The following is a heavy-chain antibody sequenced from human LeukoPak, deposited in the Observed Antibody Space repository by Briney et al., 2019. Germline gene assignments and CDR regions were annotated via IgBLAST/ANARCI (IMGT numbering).Heavy chain of an antibody. J-gene: IGHJ2*01. CDR3: ARDGALPGPHFWFDI. D-gene: IGHD1-26*01. CDR1: GFTFSSYG. CDR2: IRYDGSNK. V-gene: IGHV3-30*02. Sequence: GGSLRLSCAASGFTFSSYGMHWVRQAPGKGLEWVAFIRYDGSNKYYADSVKGRFTISRDNSKNTLYLQMNSLRAEDTAVYYYARDGALPGPHFWFDIWGRGTLVTVSS.